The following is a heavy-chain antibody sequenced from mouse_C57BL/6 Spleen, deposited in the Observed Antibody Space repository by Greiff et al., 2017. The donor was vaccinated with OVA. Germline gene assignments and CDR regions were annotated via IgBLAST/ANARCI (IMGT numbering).Heavy chain of an antibody. Sequence: VQLKESGPELVKPGASVKMSCKASGYTFTDYNMHWVKQSHGKSLEWIGYINPNNGGTSYNQKFKGKATLTVNKSSSTAYMELRSLTSEDSAVYYCARSGRFDYWGQGPTLTAAS. CDR3: ARSGRFDY. D-gene: IGHD3-1*01. CDR2: INPNNGGT. CDR1: GYTFTDYN. V-gene: IGHV1-22*01. J-gene: IGHJ2*01.